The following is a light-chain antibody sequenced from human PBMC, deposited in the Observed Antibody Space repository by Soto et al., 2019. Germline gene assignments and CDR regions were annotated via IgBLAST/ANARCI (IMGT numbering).Light chain of an antibody. Sequence: DIQMTQSPSSLSASVVDRVTITCQASQDIATYLNWYQQKPGKAPNLLIYDASNLETGVPSRFSGGGSGTHFTFTISNLQPEDIGTYYCQHYDNFPITFGQGTRLEIK. V-gene: IGKV1-33*01. CDR3: QHYDNFPIT. CDR1: QDIATY. CDR2: DAS. J-gene: IGKJ5*01.